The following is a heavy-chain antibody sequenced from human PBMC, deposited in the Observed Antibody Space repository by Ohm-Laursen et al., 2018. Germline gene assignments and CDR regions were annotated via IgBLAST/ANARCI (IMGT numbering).Heavy chain of an antibody. CDR3: ARDYRDIAVVTEGGNAFDI. Sequence: SLRLSCSASGFTFSDYYMSWIRQAPGQGLEWVSYISSSGSTIYYADSVKGRFTISRDNAKNSLYLQMNSLRAEDTAVYYCARDYRDIAVVTEGGNAFDIWGQGTMVTVSS. CDR2: ISSSGSTI. D-gene: IGHD6-19*01. J-gene: IGHJ3*02. CDR1: GFTFSDYY. V-gene: IGHV3-11*01.